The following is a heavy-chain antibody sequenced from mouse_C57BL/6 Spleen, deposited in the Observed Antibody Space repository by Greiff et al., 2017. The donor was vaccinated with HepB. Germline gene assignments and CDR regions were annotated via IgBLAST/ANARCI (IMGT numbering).Heavy chain of an antibody. V-gene: IGHV3-6*01. J-gene: IGHJ1*03. CDR3: ARVLYDYDRYFDV. Sequence: ESGPGLVKPSQSLSLTCSVTGYSITSGYYWNWIRQFPGNKLEWMGYISYDGSNNYNPSLKNRISITRDTSKNQFFLKLNSVTTEDTATYYCARVLYDYDRYFDVWGTGTTVTVSS. CDR2: ISYDGSN. CDR1: GYSITSGYY. D-gene: IGHD2-4*01.